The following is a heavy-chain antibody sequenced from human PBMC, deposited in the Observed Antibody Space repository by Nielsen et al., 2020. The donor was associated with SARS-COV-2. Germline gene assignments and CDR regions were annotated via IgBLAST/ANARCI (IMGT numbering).Heavy chain of an antibody. J-gene: IGHJ6*02. CDR2: MNPNSGNT. D-gene: IGHD5-18*01. V-gene: IGHV1-8*01. Sequence: ASVKVSCKASGYTFTSYDINWVRQATGQGLEWMGWMNPNSGNTGYAQKFQGRVTMTRNTSISTAYMELSSLRSEDTAAYYCASKGDTAMADYYYYGMDVWGQGTTVTVSS. CDR3: ASKGDTAMADYYYYGMDV. CDR1: GYTFTSYD.